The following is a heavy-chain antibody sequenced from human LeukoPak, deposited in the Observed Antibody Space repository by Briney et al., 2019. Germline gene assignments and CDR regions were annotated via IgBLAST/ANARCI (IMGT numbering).Heavy chain of an antibody. CDR1: GFTFSNNW. D-gene: IGHD5-12*01. CDR2: IKQDGSEK. CDR3: ARERNGGYVPNFDS. J-gene: IGHJ4*02. V-gene: IGHV3-7*01. Sequence: PGGSLRLSCAASGFTFSNNWMTWVRQAPGKGLEWVANIKQDGSEKYYVDSVKGRFTISRDNAKTSLYLQVNGLRAEDTAVYYCARERNGGYVPNFDSWGQGTLVTVSS.